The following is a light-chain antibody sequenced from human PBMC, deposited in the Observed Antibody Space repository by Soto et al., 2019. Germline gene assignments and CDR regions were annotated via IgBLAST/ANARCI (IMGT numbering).Light chain of an antibody. Sequence: EIVLTQSPAILSLSPGERATLSCRASQSVSSYLAWYQQKPGQAPRLLIYDASNRATGIPARFSGSGSGPDFTLTISSLEPEDFAVYYCQQRSNWPITFGQGTRLEIK. J-gene: IGKJ5*01. CDR1: QSVSSY. V-gene: IGKV3-11*01. CDR3: QQRSNWPIT. CDR2: DAS.